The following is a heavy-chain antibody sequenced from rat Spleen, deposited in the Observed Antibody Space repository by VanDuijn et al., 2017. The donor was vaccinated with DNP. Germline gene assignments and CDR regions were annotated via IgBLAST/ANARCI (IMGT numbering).Heavy chain of an antibody. D-gene: IGHD4-2*01. CDR2: SSYDGSRV. J-gene: IGHJ3*01. CDR3: ATGGAGIWFAY. Sequence: EVQLVETGGGLVQPGRSLKLSCAASGFTFSDHNMAWVRQVPKKGLEWVASSSYDGSRVHYRDSVKGRFTISRDNAKSSLYLQMDSLTSEDTATYYCATGGAGIWFAYWGQGTLVTVSS. CDR1: GFTFSDHN. V-gene: IGHV5-7*01.